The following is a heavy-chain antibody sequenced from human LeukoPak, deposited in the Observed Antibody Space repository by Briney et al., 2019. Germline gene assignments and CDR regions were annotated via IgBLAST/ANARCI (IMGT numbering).Heavy chain of an antibody. V-gene: IGHV4-59*12. CDR1: GGSISSYY. CDR3: ARGQRAAMIT. J-gene: IGHJ5*02. Sequence: SETLSLTCTVSGGSISSYYWSWIRQPPGKGLEWIGYIYYSGSTNYNPSLKSRVTISVDTSKNQFSLKLSSVTAADTAVYYCARGQRAAMITWGQGTLVTVSS. D-gene: IGHD3-22*01. CDR2: IYYSGST.